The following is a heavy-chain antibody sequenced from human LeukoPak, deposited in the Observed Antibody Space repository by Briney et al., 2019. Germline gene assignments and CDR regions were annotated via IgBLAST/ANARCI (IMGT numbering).Heavy chain of an antibody. CDR2: VSDDGSTT. J-gene: IGHJ3*02. V-gene: IGHV3-74*03. D-gene: IGHD1-1*01. CDR3: VRHNAARAFDI. CDR1: GFTFSSFW. Sequence: PGGSLRLSCAASGFTFSSFWMHWVRQAPGKGLVWVSRVSDDGSTTTYADSVKGRFTISRDNAKNTLYLQMNSLRPEDTAAYYCVRHNAARAFDIWGQGTMVIVSS.